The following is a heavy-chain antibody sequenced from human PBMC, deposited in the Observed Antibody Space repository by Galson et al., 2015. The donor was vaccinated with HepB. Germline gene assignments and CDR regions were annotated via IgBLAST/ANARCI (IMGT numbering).Heavy chain of an antibody. CDR1: GGTFSSYA. D-gene: IGHD2-8*02. CDR2: IIPIFGTA. Sequence: SVKVSCKASGGTFSSYAISWVRQAPGQGLEWMGGIIPIFGTANYAQKFQGRVTITADKSTSTAYMELSSLRSEDTAVYYCARDLLLPPRGILVHDGYYYYYGMDVWGQGTTVTVSS. J-gene: IGHJ6*02. V-gene: IGHV1-69*06. CDR3: ARDLLLPPRGILVHDGYYYYYGMDV.